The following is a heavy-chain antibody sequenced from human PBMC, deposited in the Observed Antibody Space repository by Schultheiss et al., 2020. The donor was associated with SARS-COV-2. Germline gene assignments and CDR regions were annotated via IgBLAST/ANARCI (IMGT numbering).Heavy chain of an antibody. D-gene: IGHD3-3*01. CDR3: ARSPITIFGVVIN. CDR1: GFTFSSYA. V-gene: IGHV3-23*01. CDR2: ISGSGGST. J-gene: IGHJ4*02. Sequence: GGSLRLSCAASGFTFSSYAMSWVRQAPGKGLEWVSAISGSGGSTYYADSVKGRFTISRDNAKNSLYLQMNSLRAEDTAVYYCARSPITIFGVVINWGQGTLVTVSS.